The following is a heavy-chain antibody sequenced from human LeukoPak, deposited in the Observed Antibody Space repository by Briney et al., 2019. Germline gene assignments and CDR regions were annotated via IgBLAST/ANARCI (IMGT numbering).Heavy chain of an antibody. CDR2: ISSSSSTI. J-gene: IGHJ6*02. D-gene: IGHD2-15*01. CDR3: ARLGYCSGGSCYENQHYYYGMDV. V-gene: IGHV3-48*01. CDR1: GFTFSTYS. Sequence: TGGSLRLSCAASGFTFSTYSMNWVRQAPGKGLVWVSYISSSSSTIYYADSVKGRFTISRDNAKNSLYLQMNSLRAEDTAVYYCARLGYCSGGSCYENQHYYYGMDVWGQGTTVTVSS.